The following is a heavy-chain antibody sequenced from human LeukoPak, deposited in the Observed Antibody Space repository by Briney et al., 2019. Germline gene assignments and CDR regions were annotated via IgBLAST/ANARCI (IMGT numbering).Heavy chain of an antibody. J-gene: IGHJ4*02. CDR1: GFTFSSYS. D-gene: IGHD5-12*01. Sequence: GGSLSLSCAASGFTFSSYSMNWVRQAPGKGLEWVSSISSSSSYIYYADSVKGRFTISRDNAKNSLYLQMNSLRAEDTAVYYCARGARWLRFAYYFDYWGQGTLVTVSS. CDR3: ARGARWLRFAYYFDY. V-gene: IGHV3-21*01. CDR2: ISSSSSYI.